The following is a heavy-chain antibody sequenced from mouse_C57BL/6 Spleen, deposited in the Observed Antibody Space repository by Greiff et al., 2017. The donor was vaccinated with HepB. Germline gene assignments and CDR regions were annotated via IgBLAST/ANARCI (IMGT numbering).Heavy chain of an antibody. CDR1: GYTFTSYW. V-gene: IGHV1-72*01. J-gene: IGHJ2*01. Sequence: QVQLKESGAELVKPGASVKLSCKASGYTFTSYWMHWVKQRPGRGLEWIGRIDPNSGGTKYNEKFKSKATLTVDKPSSTAYMQLSSLTSEDSAVYYCARSSLYYYGSSPFDYWGQGTTLTVSS. CDR3: ARSSLYYYGSSPFDY. D-gene: IGHD1-1*01. CDR2: IDPNSGGT.